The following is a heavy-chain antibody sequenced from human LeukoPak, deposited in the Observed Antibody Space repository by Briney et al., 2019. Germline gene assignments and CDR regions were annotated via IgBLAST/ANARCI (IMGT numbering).Heavy chain of an antibody. D-gene: IGHD6-13*01. V-gene: IGHV1-8*01. Sequence: ASVKVSCKASGYTFTSYDINWVRQATGQGLEWMGWMNPNSGNTGYAQKFQGRVTMTRNTSISTAYMELSSLRSEDTAVYYCARRYSSWYYYYYYMDVWGKETTVTISS. J-gene: IGHJ6*03. CDR1: GYTFTSYD. CDR2: MNPNSGNT. CDR3: ARRYSSWYYYYYYMDV.